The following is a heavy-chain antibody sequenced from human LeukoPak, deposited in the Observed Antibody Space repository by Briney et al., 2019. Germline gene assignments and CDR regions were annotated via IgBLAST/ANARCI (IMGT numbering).Heavy chain of an antibody. CDR2: INHSGST. CDR1: GGSFSGYY. V-gene: IGHV4-34*09. D-gene: IGHD2-2*01. CDR3: ARDSGVYCSSTSCYGLDP. J-gene: IGHJ5*02. Sequence: TLSLTCAVYGGSFSGYYWSWIRQPPGKGLEWIGEINHSGSTNYNPSLKSRVTISVDTSKNQFSLKLSSVTAADTAVYYCARDSGVYCSSTSCYGLDPWGQGTLVTVSS.